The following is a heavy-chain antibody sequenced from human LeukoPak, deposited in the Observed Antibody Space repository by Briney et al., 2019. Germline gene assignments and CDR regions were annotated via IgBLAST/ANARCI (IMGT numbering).Heavy chain of an antibody. D-gene: IGHD1-26*01. Sequence: GGSLRLSCAASGFTFDAFGMTWVRQAPGKGLEWVSAIRGDAGSTGYADSVKGRFTISRENAKNSLYLQMSSLRAEDTAVYYCARVLGGAWYYFDSWGQGTQVTVTS. CDR3: ARVLGGAWYYFDS. J-gene: IGHJ4*02. V-gene: IGHV3-20*04. CDR1: GFTFDAFG. CDR2: IRGDAGST.